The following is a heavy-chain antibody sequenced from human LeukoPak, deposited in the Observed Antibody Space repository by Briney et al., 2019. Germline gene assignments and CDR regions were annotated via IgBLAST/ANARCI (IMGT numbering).Heavy chain of an antibody. Sequence: SETLSLTCNVSGGSVTSYFWSWIRQPPGKGLEWIGYMYYTGSSHYNPSLKSRATISIDTSKNHFSPRLNSVTASDTAVYYCARHLSTYYDPWGQGTLVTVSS. V-gene: IGHV4-59*08. J-gene: IGHJ5*02. CDR1: GGSVTSYF. D-gene: IGHD3-10*01. CDR2: MYYTGSS. CDR3: ARHLSTYYDP.